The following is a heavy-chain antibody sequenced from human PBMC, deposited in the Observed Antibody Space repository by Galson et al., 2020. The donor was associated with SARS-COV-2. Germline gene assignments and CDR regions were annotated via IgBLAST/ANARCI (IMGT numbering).Heavy chain of an antibody. CDR3: VRDIAARDDGGNHFEY. V-gene: IGHV3-21*05. Sequence: GGSLRLSCGVSGFSLGDYNMNWVRQAPGKGLEWVSSMSESGSYTFYSDSVRGRFTMSRDNGKNSLYLQMNSLRIEDTAIYYCVRDIAARDDGGNHFEYWGQGTLVTVSS. D-gene: IGHD4-17*01. CDR1: GFSLGDYN. CDR2: MSESGSYT. J-gene: IGHJ4*02.